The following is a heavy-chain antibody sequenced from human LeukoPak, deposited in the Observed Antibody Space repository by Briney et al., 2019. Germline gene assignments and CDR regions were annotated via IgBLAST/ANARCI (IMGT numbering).Heavy chain of an antibody. CDR2: ISSSGGQI. Sequence: GGSLRLSRAASGFTFSSYAMNWVRQAPGKGLEWVSSISSSGGQISYADSVKGRSTISRDNAKNSVSLQVDSLRAEDTAVYYCARGSSSWYANWYFDLWGRGTLVTVSS. CDR1: GFTFSSYA. V-gene: IGHV3-21*01. CDR3: ARGSSSWYANWYFDL. D-gene: IGHD6-13*01. J-gene: IGHJ2*01.